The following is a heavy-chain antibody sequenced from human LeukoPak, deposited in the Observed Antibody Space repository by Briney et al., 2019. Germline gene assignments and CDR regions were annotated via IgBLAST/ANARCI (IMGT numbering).Heavy chain of an antibody. CDR2: IRYDGSNK. V-gene: IGHV3-30*02. CDR1: GFTFSSYG. Sequence: GGSLRLSCAASGFTFSSYGMHWVRQAPGKGLEWVAFIRYDGSNKYYADSVKGQFTISRDNSKNTLYLQMNSLRTEDTAVYYCANKGALVGATTGDYWGQGTLVTVSS. D-gene: IGHD1-26*01. CDR3: ANKGALVGATTGDY. J-gene: IGHJ4*02.